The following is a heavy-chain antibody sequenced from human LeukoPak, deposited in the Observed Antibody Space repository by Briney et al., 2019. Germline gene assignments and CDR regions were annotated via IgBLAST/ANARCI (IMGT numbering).Heavy chain of an antibody. V-gene: IGHV3-53*01. J-gene: IGHJ4*02. D-gene: IGHD2-15*01. CDR1: GFTVSSSY. Sequence: GGSLRLSCAASGFTVSSSYMYWVRQAPGKGLEWVSFFYRGDSTYYAESVRGRFTISRDNSKNTLYLLMNSLIPEDTAVYYCAREVVSSPSYLDSWGQGTLVTVSS. CDR2: FYRGDST. CDR3: AREVVSSPSYLDS.